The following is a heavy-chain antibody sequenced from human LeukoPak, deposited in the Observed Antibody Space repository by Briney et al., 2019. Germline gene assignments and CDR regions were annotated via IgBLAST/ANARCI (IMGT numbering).Heavy chain of an antibody. D-gene: IGHD3-22*01. CDR1: GYSFADYY. J-gene: IGHJ4*02. Sequence: GASVKVSCKASGYSFADYYMHWVRQAPGQGLEWMGIINPSGGSTSYAQKFQGRVTMTRDMSTSTVYMELSSLRSEDTAVYYCARDKAYYDSSGYGFDYWGQGTLVTVSS. V-gene: IGHV1-46*01. CDR3: ARDKAYYDSSGYGFDY. CDR2: INPSGGST.